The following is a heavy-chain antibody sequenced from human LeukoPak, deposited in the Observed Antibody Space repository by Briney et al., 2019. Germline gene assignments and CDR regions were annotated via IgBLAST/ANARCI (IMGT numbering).Heavy chain of an antibody. Sequence: PSETLSLTCTVSGYSINSAYYWGWIRQPPGKGLQWIGSIYHSGSTHYNPSLKGRVTISVDTSKNKFSLKLSSVTAADMAVYYCPRRVMVTTDYFDYWGQGTLVTVSS. D-gene: IGHD4-17*01. V-gene: IGHV4-38-2*02. CDR1: GYSINSAYY. CDR3: PRRVMVTTDYFDY. CDR2: IYHSGST. J-gene: IGHJ4*02.